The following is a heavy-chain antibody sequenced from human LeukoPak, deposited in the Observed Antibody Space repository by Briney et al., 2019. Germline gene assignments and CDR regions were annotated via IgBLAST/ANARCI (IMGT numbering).Heavy chain of an antibody. CDR2: ISYRGST. CDR3: ARQHYYNDILAQNWFDP. D-gene: IGHD3-9*01. J-gene: IGHJ5*02. CDR1: GGAITSSDYL. V-gene: IGHV4-39*01. Sequence: PSETLSLTCSISGGAITSSDYLWGWIRQPPGKGLEWIGSISYRGSTYYIPSLKTRVTISVDTSKNQFSLKLSSVTAADTAVYYCARQHYYNDILAQNWFDPWGQGTLVTVSS.